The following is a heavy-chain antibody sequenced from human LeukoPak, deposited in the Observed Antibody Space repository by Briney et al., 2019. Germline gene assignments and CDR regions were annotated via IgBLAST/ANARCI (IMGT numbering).Heavy chain of an antibody. CDR2: ISAYNGNT. CDR1: GYTFTSYG. J-gene: IGHJ4*02. CDR3: ARDPLRERVGGFGSWYDY. Sequence: GASVKVSCKASGYTFTSYGISWVRQAPGQGLEWMGWISAYNGNTNYAQKLQGRVTMTRDTSTSTVYMELSSLRSEDTAVYYCARDPLRERVGGFGSWYDYWGQGTLVTVSS. D-gene: IGHD6-13*01. V-gene: IGHV1-18*01.